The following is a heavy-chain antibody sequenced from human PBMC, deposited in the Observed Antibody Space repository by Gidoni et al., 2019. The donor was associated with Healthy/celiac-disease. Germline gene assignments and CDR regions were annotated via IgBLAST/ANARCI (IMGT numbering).Heavy chain of an antibody. J-gene: IGHJ6*03. V-gene: IGHV3-21*01. D-gene: IGHD2-2*03. CDR1: GFTFSSYS. CDR3: ARAPPMDIVVVPAILYYMDV. Sequence: EVQLVESGGGLVKPGGSLRLSCATSGFTFSSYSMNWVRQAPGKGLEWVSSISSSSSYIYYADSVKCRFTISRDNAKNSLYLQMNSLRAEDTAVYYCARAPPMDIVVVPAILYYMDVWGKGTTVTVSS. CDR2: ISSSSSYI.